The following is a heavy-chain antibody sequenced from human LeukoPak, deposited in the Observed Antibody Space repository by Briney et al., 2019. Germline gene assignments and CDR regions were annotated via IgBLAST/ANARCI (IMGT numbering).Heavy chain of an antibody. D-gene: IGHD1-1*01. J-gene: IGHJ6*02. V-gene: IGHV4-61*02. Sequence: SETLSLTCTVSGGSISSGSYYWSWIRQPGGKGLEWIGRIYTSGSTNYNPSLKSRVTISVDTSKNQFSLKLSSVTAADTAVYYCAREIWSQLGYYYYGMDVWGQGTTVTVSS. CDR2: IYTSGST. CDR3: AREIWSQLGYYYYGMDV. CDR1: GGSISSGSYY.